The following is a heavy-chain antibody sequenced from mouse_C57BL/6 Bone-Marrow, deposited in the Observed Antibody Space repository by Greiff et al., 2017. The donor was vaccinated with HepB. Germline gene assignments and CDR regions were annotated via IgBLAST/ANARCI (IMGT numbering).Heavy chain of an antibody. CDR1: GFSLTSYG. CDR2: IWSGGST. CDR3: ASKFRATDAMDY. V-gene: IGHV2-2*01. D-gene: IGHD1-1*01. Sequence: QVQLKQSGPGLVQPSQSLSITCTVSGFSLTSYGVHWVRQSPGKGLEWLGVIWSGGSTDYNAAFISRLSISKDNSKSQVFFKMNSLQADDTAIYYCASKFRATDAMDYWGQGTSVTVSS. J-gene: IGHJ4*01.